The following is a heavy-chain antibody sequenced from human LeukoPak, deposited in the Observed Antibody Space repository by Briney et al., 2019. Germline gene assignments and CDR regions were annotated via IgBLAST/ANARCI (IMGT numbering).Heavy chain of an antibody. J-gene: IGHJ4*01. CDR1: GVTASSNY. D-gene: IGHD1-14*01. V-gene: IGHV3-53*01. CDR3: ARRTAVSYYFDS. CDR2: IYSGGGT. Sequence: GGSLRLSCAASGVTASSNYRSWVRQAPGKGLEWVSVIYSGGGTFYAASVKGRFTISRDNSKNTLYLQMNSLRVEDTAVYYCARRTAVSYYFDSWGQGTLVTVSS.